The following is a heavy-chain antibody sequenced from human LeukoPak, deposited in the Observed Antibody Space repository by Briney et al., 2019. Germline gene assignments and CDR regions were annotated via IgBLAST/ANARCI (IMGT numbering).Heavy chain of an antibody. D-gene: IGHD6-13*01. CDR3: ASVFGNVAAAGIDATLPQYNWFDP. V-gene: IGHV1-18*01. J-gene: IGHJ5*02. Sequence: GASVKVSCKASGYTFTSYGISWVRQAPGQGLEWMGWISAYNGNTNYAQKLQGRVTMTTDTSTSTAYMELRSLRSDDTAVYYCASVFGNVAAAGIDATLPQYNWFDPWGQGTLVTVSS. CDR1: GYTFTSYG. CDR2: ISAYNGNT.